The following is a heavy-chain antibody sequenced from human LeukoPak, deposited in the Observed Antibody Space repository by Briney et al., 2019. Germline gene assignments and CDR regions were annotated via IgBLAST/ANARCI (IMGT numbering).Heavy chain of an antibody. Sequence: SETLSLTCTVSGGSISSYYWSWIRQPPGKGLEWIGYIYYSGSTNYNPSLKSRVTISVDTSKNQFSLKLSSVTAADTAVYYCARVSGSYSPNAFDIWGQGTMVTVSS. CDR3: ARVSGSYSPNAFDI. CDR2: IYYSGST. CDR1: GGSISSYY. J-gene: IGHJ3*02. D-gene: IGHD3-10*01. V-gene: IGHV4-59*08.